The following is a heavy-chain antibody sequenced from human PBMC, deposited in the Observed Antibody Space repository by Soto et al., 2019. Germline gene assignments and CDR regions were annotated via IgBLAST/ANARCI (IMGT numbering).Heavy chain of an antibody. Sequence: PSETLSLTCAVSGGSISSGGYSWSWIRQPPGKGLEWIGYIYHSGSTYYNPSLKSRVTISVDRSKNQFSLKLSSVTAADTAVYYCASRYSSKGGFDYWGQGTLVTVSS. J-gene: IGHJ4*02. CDR1: GGSISSGGYS. D-gene: IGHD6-19*01. V-gene: IGHV4-30-2*01. CDR2: IYHSGST. CDR3: ASRYSSKGGFDY.